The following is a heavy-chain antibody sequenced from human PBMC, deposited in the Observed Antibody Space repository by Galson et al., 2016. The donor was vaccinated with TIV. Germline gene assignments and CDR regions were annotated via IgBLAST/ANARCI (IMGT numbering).Heavy chain of an antibody. CDR3: ATYGSGRQASFDC. CDR1: GYTFTRYY. CDR2: IDPSGGST. D-gene: IGHD3-10*01. J-gene: IGHJ4*01. V-gene: IGHV1-46*03. Sequence: SVKVSCKASGYTFTRYYMHWMRQAPGQGLEWMGVIDPSGGSTTYAQKFQGRVTMTRDTSTSTVYMELSSLTSEDTAVYYCATYGSGRQASFDCWGQGTLVTVSP.